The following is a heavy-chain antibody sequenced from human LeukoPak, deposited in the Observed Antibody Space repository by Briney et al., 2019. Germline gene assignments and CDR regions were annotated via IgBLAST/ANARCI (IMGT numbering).Heavy chain of an antibody. CDR2: ISAYNGNT. CDR1: GYTFTSYG. CDR3: ARKRQGIVVVPAAIGNWFDP. D-gene: IGHD2-2*01. Sequence: ASVKVSCKASGYTFTSYGISWVRQAPGQGLEWMGWISAYNGNTNYAQKLQGRVTMTTDTSTSTAYMELRSLRSDDTAVYYCARKRQGIVVVPAAIGNWFDPWGQGTLVTVSS. V-gene: IGHV1-18*01. J-gene: IGHJ5*02.